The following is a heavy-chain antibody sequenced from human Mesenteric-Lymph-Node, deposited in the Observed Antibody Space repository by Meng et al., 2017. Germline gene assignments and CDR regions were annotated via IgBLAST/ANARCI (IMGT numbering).Heavy chain of an antibody. J-gene: IGHJ3*01. CDR1: GFTFSSYS. Sequence: GESLKISCAASGFTFSSYSLSWVRQAPGKGLEWVSSISASGTYKHYADSVKGRFAVSRDNAQKSVSLQMDSLRADDTAVYYCTRDFDSDYALPPDGSDVWGQGTLVTVSS. V-gene: IGHV3-21*01. CDR2: ISASGTYK. CDR3: TRDFDSDYALPPDGSDV. D-gene: IGHD4-11*01.